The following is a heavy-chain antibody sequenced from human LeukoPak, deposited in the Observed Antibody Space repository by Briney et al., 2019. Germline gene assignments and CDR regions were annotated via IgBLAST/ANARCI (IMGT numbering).Heavy chain of an antibody. CDR2: ISDSGRST. CDR3: ARVPGQSRYYDSSGYYSTSGSSEYYFDY. CDR1: GFTFSDYA. V-gene: IGHV3-23*01. J-gene: IGHJ4*02. D-gene: IGHD3-22*01. Sequence: PGGSLRLSCAVSGFTFSDYAMTWVRQAPGKGLEWVSTISDSGRSTYYSDSVKGRFTISRDNSKNTLHLQMSSLRSDDTAVYYCARVPGQSRYYDSSGYYSTSGSSEYYFDYWGQGTLVTVSS.